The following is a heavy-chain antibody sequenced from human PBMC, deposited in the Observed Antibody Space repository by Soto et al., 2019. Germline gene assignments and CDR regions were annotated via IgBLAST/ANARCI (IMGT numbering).Heavy chain of an antibody. CDR1: GYSFTNYG. V-gene: IGHV1-18*01. D-gene: IGHD6-19*01. Sequence: QDQLVQSGGVVKKPGASVKVSCKASGYSFTNYGITWVRQAPGHGFEWMGWISAYNGNTNYAQKFQGRVTLTTDAYTSTAYLELRSLRYDDTAVYYCARHRGVAPPVAGNTHYYYYMDVWGKGTTVTVSS. CDR2: ISAYNGNT. CDR3: ARHRGVAPPVAGNTHYYYYMDV. J-gene: IGHJ6*03.